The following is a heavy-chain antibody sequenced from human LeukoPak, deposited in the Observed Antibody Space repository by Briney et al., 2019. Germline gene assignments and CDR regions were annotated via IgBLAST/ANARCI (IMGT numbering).Heavy chain of an antibody. J-gene: IGHJ1*01. V-gene: IGHV4-39*01. Sequence: PSETLSLTCTVSGGSISSSSYYWGWIRQPPGKGLEWIGSIYYSGSTYYNPSLKSRVTISVDTSKNQFSLKLSSVTAADTAVYYCARGFSGWNAEYFQHWGQGTLVTVSS. CDR2: IYYSGST. D-gene: IGHD6-19*01. CDR3: ARGFSGWNAEYFQH. CDR1: GGSISSSSYY.